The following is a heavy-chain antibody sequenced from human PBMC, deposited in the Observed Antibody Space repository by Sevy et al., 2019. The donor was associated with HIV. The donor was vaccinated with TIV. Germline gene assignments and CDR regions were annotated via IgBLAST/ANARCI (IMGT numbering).Heavy chain of an antibody. D-gene: IGHD6-19*01. Sequence: GGSLRLSCAASGFTVSSNYMSWVRQAPGKGLEWVSVIYSGGSTYYADSVKDRFTISRDNSKNTLYLQMNSLRAEDTAVYYCARGGAVAAPFDYWGQGTLVTVSS. CDR1: GFTVSSNY. CDR3: ARGGAVAAPFDY. CDR2: IYSGGST. V-gene: IGHV3-53*01. J-gene: IGHJ4*02.